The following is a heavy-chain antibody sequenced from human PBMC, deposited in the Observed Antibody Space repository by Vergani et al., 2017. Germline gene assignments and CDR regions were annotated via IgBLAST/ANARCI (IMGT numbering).Heavy chain of an antibody. V-gene: IGHV4-38-2*01. CDR1: GYSINSEFY. CDR3: ARRPTWELGAFDI. CDR2: IYPSGNT. Sequence: QVQLQESGPGLVKPSETLSLTCAVSGYSINSEFYWGWIRQPPGKGLEWIATIYPSGNTYYNPSLNSRLTMSVDTSKNQFSLKLNSMTAADMAVYYCARRPTWELGAFDIWGQGTLVTVSS. D-gene: IGHD1-26*01. J-gene: IGHJ3*02.